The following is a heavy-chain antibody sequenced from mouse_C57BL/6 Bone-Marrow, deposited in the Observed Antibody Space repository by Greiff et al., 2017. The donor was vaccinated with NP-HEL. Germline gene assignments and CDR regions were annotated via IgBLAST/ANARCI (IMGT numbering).Heavy chain of an antibody. V-gene: IGHV1-81*01. CDR2: IYPRSGNT. CDR1: GYTFTSYG. J-gene: IGHJ4*01. D-gene: IGHD1-1*01. CDR3: ARGLGNYYGSEGAMDY. Sequence: QVQLQQSGAELARPGASVKLSCKASGYTFTSYGISWVKQRTGQGLEWIGEIYPRSGNTYYNEKFKGKATLTADKSSSTAYMELRSLTSEDSAVYFCARGLGNYYGSEGAMDYWGQGTSVTVSS.